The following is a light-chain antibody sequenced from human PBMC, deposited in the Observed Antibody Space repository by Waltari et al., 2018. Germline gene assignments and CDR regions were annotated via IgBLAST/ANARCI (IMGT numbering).Light chain of an antibody. V-gene: IGKV3-20*01. CDR2: GAS. CDR3: QHYLRLPVS. CDR1: QSVGRS. J-gene: IGKJ1*01. Sequence: EIVLTQSPGTLSLSPGERATLSCRASQSVGRSLAWYQQRPGQASRLLMYGASSRAANIPDRFGGSGSGTDFSLTINRLEPEDFAVYDCQHYLRLPVSFGQGTKVEIK.